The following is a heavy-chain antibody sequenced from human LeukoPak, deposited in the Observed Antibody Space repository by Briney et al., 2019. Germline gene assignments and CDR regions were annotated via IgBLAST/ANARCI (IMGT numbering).Heavy chain of an antibody. CDR1: GFTFSSYW. D-gene: IGHD3-3*02. V-gene: IGHV3-7*01. J-gene: IGHJ4*02. CDR3: ARETAFYHSAIHY. Sequence: GGSLRLSCAASGFTFSSYWMSWVRQAPGKGLERVATIRQDGSQKYYVDSVKGRFTISRDNAKNSLYLQMNSLRAEDTAVYYCARETAFYHSAIHYWGQGTLVTVSS. CDR2: IRQDGSQK.